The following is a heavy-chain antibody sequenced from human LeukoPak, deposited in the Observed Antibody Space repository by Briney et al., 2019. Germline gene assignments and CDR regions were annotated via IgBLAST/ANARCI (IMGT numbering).Heavy chain of an antibody. D-gene: IGHD2-2*02. V-gene: IGHV4-38-2*02. J-gene: IGHJ5*02. CDR3: ARAAVVPAAIAWFDP. CDR2: IYHSGST. Sequence: SETLSLTCTVSGYSISSGYYWGWIRPPPGKGLEWIASIYHSGSTYYNPSLKSRVTISLDTSKNHFSLRLSSVTAADTAVYYCARAAVVPAAIAWFDPWGQGTLVTVSS. CDR1: GYSISSGYY.